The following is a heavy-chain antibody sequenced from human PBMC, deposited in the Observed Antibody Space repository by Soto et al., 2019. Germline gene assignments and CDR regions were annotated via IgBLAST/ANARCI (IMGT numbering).Heavy chain of an antibody. D-gene: IGHD2-2*02. J-gene: IGHJ4*02. V-gene: IGHV1-46*01. CDR3: ASSFTVRAAIGY. CDR1: LYTFTNYF. CDR2: IDPRGGRT. Sequence: ASVKVSCKASLYTFTNYFIQWVRQAPGQGLEWMGMIDPRGGRTFYTERFQGRVTLTRDTSTSTVYMELRSLRPEDTAVYYCASSFTVRAAIGYWGQGTLVTVSS.